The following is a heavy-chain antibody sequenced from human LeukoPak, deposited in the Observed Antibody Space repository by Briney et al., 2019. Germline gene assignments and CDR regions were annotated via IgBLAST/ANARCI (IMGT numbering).Heavy chain of an antibody. CDR2: IFYSGGA. J-gene: IGHJ4*02. CDR3: ARPFLNLVRGVRGADFDY. Sequence: SETLPLTCTVSGGSIRSYYWSWIRQPPGKGLEWIGYIFYSGGANYNPSLKSRVTISVDTSKNQFSLKLTSVTAADTAVYYCARPFLNLVRGVRGADFDYWGQGTLVIVSS. CDR1: GGSIRSYY. D-gene: IGHD3-10*01. V-gene: IGHV4-59*01.